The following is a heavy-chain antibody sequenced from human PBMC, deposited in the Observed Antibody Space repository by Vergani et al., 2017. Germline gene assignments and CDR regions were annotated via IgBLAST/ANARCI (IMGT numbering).Heavy chain of an antibody. V-gene: IGHV4-39*07. Sequence: QLQLQESGPGLVKPSETLSLTCTVSGGSISSSSYYWGWIRQPPGKGLEWIGRIYTSGSTNYNPSLKSRVTISVDTSKNQFSLKLSSVTAADTAVYYCAREVVGATMPWFDPWGQGTLVTVSS. D-gene: IGHD1-26*01. CDR1: GGSISSSSYY. J-gene: IGHJ5*02. CDR3: AREVVGATMPWFDP. CDR2: IYTSGST.